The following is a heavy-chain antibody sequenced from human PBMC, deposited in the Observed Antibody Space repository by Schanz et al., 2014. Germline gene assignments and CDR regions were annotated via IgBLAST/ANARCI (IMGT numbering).Heavy chain of an antibody. V-gene: IGHV3-48*02. Sequence: EVQLVESGGDLVQPGGSLSLSCAASGFTFSNYAMSWVRQAPGKGLEGISYISWGGSTTYYADSVKGRFTISRDDAKSSLYLQMNSLRDGDTAVYYCARTYSGSKLGYGMDVWGQGTTVTVSS. J-gene: IGHJ6*02. CDR2: ISWGGSTT. CDR3: ARTYSGSKLGYGMDV. D-gene: IGHD5-12*01. CDR1: GFTFSNYA.